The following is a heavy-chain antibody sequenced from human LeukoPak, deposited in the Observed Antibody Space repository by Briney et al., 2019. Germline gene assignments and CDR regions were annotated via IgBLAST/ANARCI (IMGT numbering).Heavy chain of an antibody. D-gene: IGHD3-22*01. J-gene: IGHJ2*01. Sequence: PGGSLRLSCAASGLTLSRYSMNWVRQAPGKGLEWVSSISSGSSYIYYVDSVKGRFTVSRDNAKNSLYLQMNSLRAEDTAVYYCAGSDTIGYLPREWDYWYFDLWGRGTLVTVSS. CDR1: GLTLSRYS. CDR3: AGSDTIGYLPREWDYWYFDL. CDR2: ISSGSSYI. V-gene: IGHV3-21*01.